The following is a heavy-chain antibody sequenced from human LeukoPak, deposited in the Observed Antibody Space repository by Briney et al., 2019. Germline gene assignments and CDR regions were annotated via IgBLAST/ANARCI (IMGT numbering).Heavy chain of an antibody. CDR3: ARSLRSGSYPYYFDY. CDR2: IYYSGST. Sequence: SQTLSPTCTVSGGSISSGGYYWSWIRQHPGKGLEWIGYIYYSGSTYYNPSLKSRVTISVDTSKNQFSLKLSSVTAADTAVYYCARSLRSGSYPYYFDYWGQGTLVTVSS. CDR1: GGSISSGGYY. V-gene: IGHV4-31*03. D-gene: IGHD3-10*01. J-gene: IGHJ4*02.